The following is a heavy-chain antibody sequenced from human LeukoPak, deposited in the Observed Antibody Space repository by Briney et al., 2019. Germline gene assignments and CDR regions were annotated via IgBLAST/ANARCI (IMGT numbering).Heavy chain of an antibody. CDR3: AREGSSWFYYFDY. Sequence: ETLSLTCTVSGGSVSSGSYYWSWIRQPPGKGLEWIGYIYYSGSTNYNPSLNSRVAISVDTSKNQFSLKLSSVTAADTAVDYCAREGSSWFYYFDYWGQGTLVTVSS. CDR2: IYYSGST. CDR1: GGSVSSGSYY. J-gene: IGHJ4*02. D-gene: IGHD6-13*01. V-gene: IGHV4-61*01.